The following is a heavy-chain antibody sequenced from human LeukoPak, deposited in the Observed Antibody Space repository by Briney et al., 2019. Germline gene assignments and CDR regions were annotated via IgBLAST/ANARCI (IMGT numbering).Heavy chain of an antibody. V-gene: IGHV3-7*01. Sequence: GGSLRLSCAASGFTFSDSWMSWVRQAPARGLEWVASIKEDGTEKYYVDSVKGRFTISRDNAKNSLYLQMTSLRAEDTGVYYCARAAYWGQGTLVTVSS. CDR1: GFTFSDSW. CDR3: ARAAY. CDR2: IKEDGTEK. J-gene: IGHJ4*02.